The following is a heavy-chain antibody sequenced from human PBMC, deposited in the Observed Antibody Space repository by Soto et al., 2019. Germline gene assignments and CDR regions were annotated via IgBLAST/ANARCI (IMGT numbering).Heavy chain of an antibody. CDR1: GFSLSTSGVG. Sequence: QITLKESGPTLVKPTQTLTLTCTFSGFSLSTSGVGVGWIRQPPGKALEWLALIYWDDDKRYRPSLKSRLTSTKDTPKNQVVLTMTNMDPVDTATYYCGGMVQGAGLDYWGQGTLVTVSS. CDR3: GGMVQGAGLDY. CDR2: IYWDDDK. V-gene: IGHV2-5*02. J-gene: IGHJ4*02. D-gene: IGHD3-10*01.